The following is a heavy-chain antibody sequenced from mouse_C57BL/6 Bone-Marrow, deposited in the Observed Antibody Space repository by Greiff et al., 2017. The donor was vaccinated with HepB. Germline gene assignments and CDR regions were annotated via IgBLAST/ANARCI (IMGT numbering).Heavy chain of an antibody. V-gene: IGHV1-82*01. D-gene: IGHD1-1*01. J-gene: IGHJ1*03. CDR3: ARSRTTGTTVVDWYFDD. CDR2: IYPGDGDT. CDR1: GYAFSSSW. Sequence: VQRVESGPELVKPGASVKISCKASGYAFSSSWMNWVKQRPGKGLEWIGRIYPGDGDTNYNGKFKGKATLTADKSSSTAYMQLSSLTSEDSAVYFGARSRTTGTTVVDWYFDDWGTGTTVTVSS.